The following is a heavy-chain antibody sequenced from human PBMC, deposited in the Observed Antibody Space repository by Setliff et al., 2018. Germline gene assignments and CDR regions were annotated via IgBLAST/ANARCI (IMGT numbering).Heavy chain of an antibody. CDR3: ARGANPGEGYCSGGSCYTCVY. J-gene: IGHJ4*02. CDR1: GGTFSSYA. Sequence: GASVKVSCKASGGTFSSYAISWVRQAPGQGLEWMGGIIPIFATANYPQKFQGRVTITTDESTRTAYMELSSLRSEDTAVYYCARGANPGEGYCSGGSCYTCVYWGQGTLVTVSS. CDR2: IIPIFATA. D-gene: IGHD2-15*01. V-gene: IGHV1-69*05.